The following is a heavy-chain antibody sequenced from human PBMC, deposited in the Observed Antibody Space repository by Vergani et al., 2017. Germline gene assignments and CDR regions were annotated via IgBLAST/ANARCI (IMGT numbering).Heavy chain of an antibody. V-gene: IGHV4-39*01. J-gene: IGHJ6*02. CDR1: GGSISSSSYY. CDR2: IYYSGST. D-gene: IGHD2-21*02. Sequence: QLQLQESGPGLVKPSETLSLTCTVSGGSISSSSYYWGWIRQPPGKGLEWIGSIYYSGSTYYNPSLKSRVTISVDTSKNQFSLKLSSVTAADTALYYCASHLAYCGGDCYPYYYGMDVWGQGTTVTVSS. CDR3: ASHLAYCGGDCYPYYYGMDV.